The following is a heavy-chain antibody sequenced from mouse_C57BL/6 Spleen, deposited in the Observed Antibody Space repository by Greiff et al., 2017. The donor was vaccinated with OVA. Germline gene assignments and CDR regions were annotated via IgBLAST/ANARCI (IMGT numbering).Heavy chain of an antibody. V-gene: IGHV1-72*01. J-gene: IGHJ4*01. CDR2: IDPNSGGT. D-gene: IGHD2-4*01. Sequence: QVQLKQPGAELVKPGASVKLSCKASGYTFTSYWMHWVKPRPGRGLEWIGRIDPNSGGTKYNEKFKSKATLTVDKPSSTAYMQLSSLTSEDSAVYYCARSAYEYDRGGVYAMDYWGQGTSVTVSS. CDR3: ARSAYEYDRGGVYAMDY. CDR1: GYTFTSYW.